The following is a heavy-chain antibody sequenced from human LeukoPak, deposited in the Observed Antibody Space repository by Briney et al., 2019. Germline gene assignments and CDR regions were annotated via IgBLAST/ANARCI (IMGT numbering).Heavy chain of an antibody. D-gene: IGHD5-18*01. CDR2: ISWNSGSV. Sequence: GGSLRLSCAASGFIFSNYGMNWVRQAPGKGLEWVSGISWNSGSVDYADSVRGRFTISRDNAKNSLYLQMNSLRTEDTALYYCAKVSGYTYGYFDYWGQGTLVTVSS. CDR3: AKVSGYTYGYFDY. V-gene: IGHV3-9*01. J-gene: IGHJ4*02. CDR1: GFIFSNYG.